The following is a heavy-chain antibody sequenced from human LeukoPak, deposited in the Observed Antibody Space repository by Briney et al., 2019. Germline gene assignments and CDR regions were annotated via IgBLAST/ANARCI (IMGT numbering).Heavy chain of an antibody. CDR3: ARSPWIQLWLGAFDI. J-gene: IGHJ3*02. V-gene: IGHV4-38-2*01. Sequence: SETLSLTCAVSGYSISSGYYWGWIRQPPGKGLEWIGSIYHSESTYYNPSLKSRVTISVDTSKNQFSLKLSSVTAADTAVYYCARSPWIQLWLGAFDIWGQGTMVTVSS. CDR2: IYHSEST. CDR1: GYSISSGYY. D-gene: IGHD5-18*01.